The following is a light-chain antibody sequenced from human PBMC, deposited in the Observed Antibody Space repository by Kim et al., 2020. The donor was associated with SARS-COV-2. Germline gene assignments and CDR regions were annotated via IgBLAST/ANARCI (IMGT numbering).Light chain of an antibody. J-gene: IGKJ4*01. CDR3: QQHGSSEVT. V-gene: IGKV3-20*01. CDR1: QSVSNSY. CDR2: GAS. Sequence: SPGERATPSCRASQSVSNSYITWYQQKPGQAPRLLIYGASTRASGTPDRFSGSGSGTDFTLTISRLEPEDFAVYYCQQHGSSEVTFGGGTKVDIK.